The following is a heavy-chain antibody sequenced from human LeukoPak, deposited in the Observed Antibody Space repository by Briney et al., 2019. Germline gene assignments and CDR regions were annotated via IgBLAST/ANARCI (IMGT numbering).Heavy chain of an antibody. D-gene: IGHD6-25*01. V-gene: IGHV4-39*01. J-gene: IGHJ6*02. Sequence: PSETLSLACTVAGASAISSSYYGGWIRQPPGKGLEWIGSIYYSGSTYYNPSLKSRVTISVDTSKNQFSLKLISVTAADTAVYYCARHSYDAYGGYVGTLDIWGQGTMVTVSS. CDR2: IYYSGST. CDR3: ARHSYDAYGGYVGTLDI. CDR1: GASAISSSYY.